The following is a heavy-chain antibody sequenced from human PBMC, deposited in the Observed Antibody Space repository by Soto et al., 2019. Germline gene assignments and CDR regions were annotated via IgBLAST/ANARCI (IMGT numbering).Heavy chain of an antibody. D-gene: IGHD6-19*01. Sequence: QVDLMQSGAEVKKPGASVTISCKASGSAITRYYIHWVRQAPGRGLEWMGIINPGGGSASYAQKFQDRVPIDKDTSTGTVYMDLRSLRTEDTAVYYCARDTSGWSLNGLDVWGQGTTVNVSS. CDR3: ARDTSGWSLNGLDV. CDR1: GSAITRYY. V-gene: IGHV1-46*01. CDR2: INPGGGSA. J-gene: IGHJ6*02.